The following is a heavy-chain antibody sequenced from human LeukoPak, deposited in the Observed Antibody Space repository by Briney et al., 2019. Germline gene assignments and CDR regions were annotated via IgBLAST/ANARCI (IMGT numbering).Heavy chain of an antibody. V-gene: IGHV4-39*01. Sequence: GSLRLSCAASGFTFSSYWMSWVRQAPGKGLEWIGSIYYSGSTYYNPSLKSRVTISVDTSKNQFSLKLSSVTAADTAVYYCARRGGSSSIDAFDIWGQGTMVTVSS. CDR1: GFTFSSYW. D-gene: IGHD6-6*01. J-gene: IGHJ3*02. CDR3: ARRGGSSSIDAFDI. CDR2: IYYSGST.